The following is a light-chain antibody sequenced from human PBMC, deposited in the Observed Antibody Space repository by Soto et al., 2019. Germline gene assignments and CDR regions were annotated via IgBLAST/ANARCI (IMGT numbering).Light chain of an antibody. V-gene: IGKV1-16*02. Sequence: DIHMTQSPSSLSASVGDRVTITCRASQDISTSLAWYQQKPGQAPKSLIYGASSLQSGVPSKLTGSGSGTDFTLAINSLQPEDFATYYCHQYNSYPRTFGQGTKVEFK. CDR3: HQYNSYPRT. CDR2: GAS. J-gene: IGKJ1*01. CDR1: QDISTS.